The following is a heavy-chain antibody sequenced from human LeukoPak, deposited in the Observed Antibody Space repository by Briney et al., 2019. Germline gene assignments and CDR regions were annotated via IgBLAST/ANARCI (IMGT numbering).Heavy chain of an antibody. CDR2: INHGGST. V-gene: IGHV4-34*01. CDR3: ARGPHCSGGSCYSPAFDY. D-gene: IGHD2-15*01. J-gene: IGHJ4*02. CDR1: GGSCSGYY. Sequence: PSETLSLTCAVDGGSCSGYYWSCIRQPPGKVLEWIGEINHGGSTNYNPSLKSRVTMSVDTSKNQVSLKVTSVTAADTAVYYCARGPHCSGGSCYSPAFDYWGQGTLVTVSS.